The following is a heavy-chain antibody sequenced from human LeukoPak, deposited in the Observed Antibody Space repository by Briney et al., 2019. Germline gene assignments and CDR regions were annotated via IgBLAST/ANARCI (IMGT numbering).Heavy chain of an antibody. V-gene: IGHV4-59*01. CDR3: ARDRHGSGWYSY. D-gene: IGHD6-19*01. CDR2: IYYSGST. CDR1: GGSISSYY. J-gene: IGHJ4*02. Sequence: PSETLSLTCTVSGGSISSYYWSWVRQPPGKGLEWIGYIYYSGSTNYNPSLKSRVTISVDTSKNQFSLKLSSVTAADTAVYYCARDRHGSGWYSYWGQGTLVTVSS.